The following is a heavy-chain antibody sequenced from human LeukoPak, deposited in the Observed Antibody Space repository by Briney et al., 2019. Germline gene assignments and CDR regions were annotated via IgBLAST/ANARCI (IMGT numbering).Heavy chain of an antibody. D-gene: IGHD2-15*01. V-gene: IGHV4-59*01. J-gene: IGHJ4*02. CDR3: ARDWGRYCSGGSCYEYYFDY. CDR2: IYYSGST. CDR1: GGSISSYY. Sequence: KLSETLSLTCTFSGGSISSYYGSWIRQPPGKGLEWIGDIYYSGSTNYNPSRKSRVTIAVDTSKDQFSLKLMSSTAADPAVYYCARDWGRYCSGGSCYEYYFDYWGQGTLVTVSS.